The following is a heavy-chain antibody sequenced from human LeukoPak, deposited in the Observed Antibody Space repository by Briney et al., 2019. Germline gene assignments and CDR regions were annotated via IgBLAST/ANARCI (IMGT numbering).Heavy chain of an antibody. CDR2: ISWNSGSI. J-gene: IGHJ6*02. CDR3: AKSLGYRGGYYYYYAMDV. D-gene: IGHD2-15*01. V-gene: IGHV3-9*01. Sequence: PGGSLRLSCAASGFTFDDYAMHWVRQTPGKGLEWVSGISWNSGSIGYADSVKGRFTISRDNAKNSLYLQMNSLRAEDTALYYCAKSLGYRGGYYYYYAMDVWGQGTTVTVSS. CDR1: GFTFDDYA.